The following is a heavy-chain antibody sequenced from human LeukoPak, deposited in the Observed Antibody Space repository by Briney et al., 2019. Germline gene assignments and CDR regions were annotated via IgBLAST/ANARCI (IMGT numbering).Heavy chain of an antibody. V-gene: IGHV4-4*07. D-gene: IGHD1-26*01. Sequence: KPSETLSLTCTISSASVSSYYWTWIRQPAGKRLEWIGRIYTSGNTNYNPSLKSRVTISIDASKNQFSLRLSSVTAADTAVYYCTRGGELMNFWGQGTLVTVSS. J-gene: IGHJ4*02. CDR1: SASVSSYY. CDR3: TRGGELMNF. CDR2: IYTSGNT.